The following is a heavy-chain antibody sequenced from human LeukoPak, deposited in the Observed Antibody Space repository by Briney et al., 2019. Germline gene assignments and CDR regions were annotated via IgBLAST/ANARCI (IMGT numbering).Heavy chain of an antibody. CDR2: INPYNGNT. CDR1: DYTFINYG. V-gene: IGHV1-18*01. J-gene: IGHJ5*02. Sequence: ASVTVSCKASDYTFINYGISWVRQAPGQGLEWMGWINPYNGNTRYAENLQGRVTMTTDTSTSTAYMELRSLRSDDTAIYYCARDFTPPHCTTPNCPRGGWFDPWGQGTLVTVSS. D-gene: IGHD2-8*01. CDR3: ARDFTPPHCTTPNCPRGGWFDP.